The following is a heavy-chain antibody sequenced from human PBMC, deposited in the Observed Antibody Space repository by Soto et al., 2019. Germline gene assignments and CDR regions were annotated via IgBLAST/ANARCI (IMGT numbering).Heavy chain of an antibody. J-gene: IGHJ4*02. V-gene: IGHV4-59*01. CDR2: IYYSGST. Sequence: PSETLSLTCTVSGGSISSYYWSWIRQPPGKGLEWIGYIYYSGSTNYNPSLKSRVTISVDTSKNQFSLKLSSVTAADTAVYYCAGGDILTGYLFDYWGQGTLVTVSS. D-gene: IGHD3-9*01. CDR1: GGSISSYY. CDR3: AGGDILTGYLFDY.